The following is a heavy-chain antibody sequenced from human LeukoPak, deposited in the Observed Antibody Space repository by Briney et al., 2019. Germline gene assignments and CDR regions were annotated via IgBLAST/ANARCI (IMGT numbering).Heavy chain of an antibody. CDR3: ARVGRSPGTFYYYYYMDV. CDR1: GYTFTSYD. J-gene: IGHJ6*03. V-gene: IGHV1-8*03. D-gene: IGHD3-16*01. Sequence: ASVKVSCKASGYTFTSYDINWGRQATGQGLEWRGGMNPNSGNTGYAQKFQGRVTITRNTSISKAYMELSSLRSEDTAVYYCARVGRSPGTFYYYYYMDVWGKGTTVTVSS. CDR2: MNPNSGNT.